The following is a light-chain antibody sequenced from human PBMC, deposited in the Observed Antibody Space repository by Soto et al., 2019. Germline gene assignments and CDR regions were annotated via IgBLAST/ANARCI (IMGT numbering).Light chain of an antibody. V-gene: IGKV2-28*01. J-gene: IGKJ2*01. CDR1: QSLLQTNGYDY. CDR3: MQALETPPT. CDR2: LGS. Sequence: DIVVAQSPLSLSVTPGAPASITCRSSQSLLQTNGYDYLNWYLQRPGQSPQLLIYLGSYRASGGPDRFSGGGSGTDFTLKISRVEAEDGGVYYCMQALETPPTFGQGTKLEIK.